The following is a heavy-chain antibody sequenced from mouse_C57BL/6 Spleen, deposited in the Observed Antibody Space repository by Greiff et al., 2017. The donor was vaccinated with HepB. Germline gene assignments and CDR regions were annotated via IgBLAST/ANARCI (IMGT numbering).Heavy chain of an antibody. CDR2: IHPNSGST. CDR3: ARGPFYYYAMDY. V-gene: IGHV1-64*01. Sequence: VQLQQPGAELVKPGASVKLSCKASGYTFTSYWMHWVKQRPGQGLEWIGMIHPNSGSTNYNEKFKSKATLTVDKSSSTAYMQLSSLTSEDSAVYYCARGPFYYYAMDYWGQGTSVTVSS. CDR1: GYTFTSYW. J-gene: IGHJ4*01.